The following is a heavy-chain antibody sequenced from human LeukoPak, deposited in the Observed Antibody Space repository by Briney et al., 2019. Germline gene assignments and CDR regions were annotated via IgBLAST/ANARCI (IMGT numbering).Heavy chain of an antibody. Sequence: GASVKVSCKASGGTFSSYAINWVRQAPGQGLEWMGWISAYNGNTNYAQKLQGRVTMTTDTSTSTAYMELRSLRSDDTAVYYCARIVVVTAAFDYWGQGTLVTVSS. V-gene: IGHV1-18*01. D-gene: IGHD2-21*02. CDR1: GGTFSSYA. CDR2: ISAYNGNT. CDR3: ARIVVVTAAFDY. J-gene: IGHJ4*02.